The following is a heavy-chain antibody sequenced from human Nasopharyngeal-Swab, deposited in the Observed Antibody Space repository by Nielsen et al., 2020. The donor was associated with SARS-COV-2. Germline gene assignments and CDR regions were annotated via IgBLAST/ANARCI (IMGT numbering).Heavy chain of an antibody. CDR2: ISGSGGST. CDR3: AKDQGGSSWYGGAYYYYGMDV. Sequence: GGSLRLSCAASGLTFSKACMNWVRQAPGKGLEWVSAISGSGGSTYYADSVKGRFTISRDNSKNTLYLQMNSLRAEDTAVYYCAKDQGGSSWYGGAYYYYGMDVWGQGTTVTVSS. V-gene: IGHV3-23*01. D-gene: IGHD6-13*01. J-gene: IGHJ6*02. CDR1: GLTFSKAC.